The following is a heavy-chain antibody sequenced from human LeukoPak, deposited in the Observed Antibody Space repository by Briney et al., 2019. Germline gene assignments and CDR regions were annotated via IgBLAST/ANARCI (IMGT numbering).Heavy chain of an antibody. J-gene: IGHJ4*02. CDR2: ISGSGDNT. CDR3: AKGRGTAVTSAANY. CDR1: GFTFSSYA. D-gene: IGHD4-17*01. V-gene: IGHV3-23*01. Sequence: GGSLRLSCAASGFTFSSYAMSWVRQAPGRGLEWVSSISGSGDNTCYADSVKDRFSISRDNSKTTVSLQMNSLRAEDTAVYYCAKGRGTAVTSAANYWGQGTLVTVSS.